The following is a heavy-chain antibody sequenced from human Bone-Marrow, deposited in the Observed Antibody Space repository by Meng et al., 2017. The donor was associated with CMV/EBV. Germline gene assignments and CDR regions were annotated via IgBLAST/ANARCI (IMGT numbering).Heavy chain of an antibody. CDR3: ARDKERLVVPGAIPYYYYGMDF. D-gene: IGHD2-2*02. V-gene: IGHV3-21*01. CDR2: ISSSSSYI. Sequence: GGSPKISCAASGFTFSCYIMNWVRQAPGKGLEWVSSISSSSSYISYADSVKCRFTISRDNAKNSLYLQMNSLRAEDTAVYYCARDKERLVVPGAIPYYYYGMDFWGQGTTVTVSS. CDR1: GFTFSCYI. J-gene: IGHJ6*02.